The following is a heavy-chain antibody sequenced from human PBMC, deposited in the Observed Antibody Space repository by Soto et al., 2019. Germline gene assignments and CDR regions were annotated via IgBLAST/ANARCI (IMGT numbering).Heavy chain of an antibody. CDR2: ISSTGTSM. CDR3: ARETHFIDY. V-gene: IGHV3-48*03. Sequence: VQLVESGGDLVQPGGSLRLSCAASGFTFSSYEMNWVRQAPGKGLEWVSYISSTGTSMDYADSVKGRFTISRDNAKNSLHVQLNSLRDEDTAVYYCARETHFIDYWGQGTLVSVSA. J-gene: IGHJ4*02. CDR1: GFTFSSYE.